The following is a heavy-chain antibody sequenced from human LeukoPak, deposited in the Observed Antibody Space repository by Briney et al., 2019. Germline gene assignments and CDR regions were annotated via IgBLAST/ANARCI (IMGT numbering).Heavy chain of an antibody. CDR2: INPSGGST. Sequence: ASVKVSCKASGYTSTSYYMHWVRQAPGQGLEWMGIINPSGGSTSYAQKFQGRVTMTRDTSTSTVYMELRSLRSDDMAVYYCARDSKWFINDYYYGMDVWGQGTTVTVSS. CDR3: ARDSKWFINDYYYGMDV. V-gene: IGHV1-46*01. D-gene: IGHD3-22*01. CDR1: GYTSTSYY. J-gene: IGHJ6*02.